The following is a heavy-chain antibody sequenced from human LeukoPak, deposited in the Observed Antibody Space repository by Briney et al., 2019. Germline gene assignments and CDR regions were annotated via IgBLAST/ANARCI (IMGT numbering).Heavy chain of an antibody. D-gene: IGHD3-22*01. Sequence: SETLSLTCTVSGGSISSSSYYCGWIRQPPGKGLEWIGSIYYSGSTYYNPSLKSRVTISVDTSKNQFSLKLSSVTAADTAVYYCARIVTYYYDSSGPDSFDLWGRGTLVTVSS. CDR2: IYYSGST. CDR3: ARIVTYYYDSSGPDSFDL. J-gene: IGHJ2*01. CDR1: GGSISSSSYY. V-gene: IGHV4-39*01.